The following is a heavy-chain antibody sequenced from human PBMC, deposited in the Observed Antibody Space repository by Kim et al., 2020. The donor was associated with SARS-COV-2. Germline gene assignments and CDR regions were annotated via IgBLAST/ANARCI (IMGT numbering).Heavy chain of an antibody. Sequence: GGSLRLSCAASGFTFSSYSMSWVRQAPGKGLEWVANIKQDGSEKYYVDSVKGRFTISRDNAKNSLYLQMNSLRAEDTAVYYCARDMYYYDSVSYYYYGMDVWGQGTTVTVSS. D-gene: IGHD3-10*01. CDR1: GFTFSSYS. CDR2: IKQDGSEK. J-gene: IGHJ6*02. V-gene: IGHV3-7*03. CDR3: ARDMYYYDSVSYYYYGMDV.